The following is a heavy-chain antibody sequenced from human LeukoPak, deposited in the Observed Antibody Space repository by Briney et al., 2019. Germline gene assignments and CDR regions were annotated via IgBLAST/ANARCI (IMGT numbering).Heavy chain of an antibody. V-gene: IGHV3-66*01. Sequence: GSLRLSCAASGFTVSSNYMSWVRQAPGKGLEWVSVIYSGGSTYYADSVKGRFTISRDNSKNTLYLQMNSLRAEDTAVYYCARGASSSWYGTYYFDYWGQGTLVTVSS. J-gene: IGHJ4*02. CDR3: ARGASSSWYGTYYFDY. D-gene: IGHD6-13*01. CDR1: GFTVSSNY. CDR2: IYSGGST.